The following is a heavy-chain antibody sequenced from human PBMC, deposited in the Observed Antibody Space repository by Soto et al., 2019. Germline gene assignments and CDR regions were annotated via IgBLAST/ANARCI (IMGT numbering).Heavy chain of an antibody. D-gene: IGHD6-13*01. CDR2: INAGNGNT. V-gene: IGHV1-3*01. Sequence: QVQLVQSGAEVKKPGASVKVSCKASEDTFTRYVIHWVRQAPGQRLEWMGWINAGNGNTKYSQNFQGKVTITRDASASPANMELSSLRSQDTAVYYCATSTIDTSTWKQYFYGMDVWGQGSTVTVSS. J-gene: IGHJ6*02. CDR1: EDTFTRYV. CDR3: ATSTIDTSTWKQYFYGMDV.